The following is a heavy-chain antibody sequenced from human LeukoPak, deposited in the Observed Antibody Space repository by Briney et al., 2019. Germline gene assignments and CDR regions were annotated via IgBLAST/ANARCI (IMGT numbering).Heavy chain of an antibody. CDR2: ISGSGGTT. V-gene: IGHV3-23*01. Sequence: PGGTLRLSCAASGFTFSTYGMSWVRQAPGKGLEWVSSISGSGGTTYDADSVKGRFTISRDNSKNTLYLQMNSLRAEDTAVYYCAKVYTYGDSWGQGTLVTVSS. D-gene: IGHD5-18*01. J-gene: IGHJ4*02. CDR1: GFTFSTYG. CDR3: AKVYTYGDS.